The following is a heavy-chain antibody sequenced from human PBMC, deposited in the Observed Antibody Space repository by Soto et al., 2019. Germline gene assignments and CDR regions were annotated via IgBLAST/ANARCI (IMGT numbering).Heavy chain of an antibody. J-gene: IGHJ6*03. V-gene: IGHV1-8*01. CDR3: ASQVYSYGLDYYYYYYMDV. Sequence: VASVKVSCKASGYTFTSYDINWVRQATGQGLEWMGWMNPNSGNTGYAQKFQGRVTMTRNTSISTAYMELSSLRSEDTAVYYCASQVYSYGLDYYYYYYMDVWGKGTTVTVSS. CDR1: GYTFTSYD. CDR2: MNPNSGNT. D-gene: IGHD5-18*01.